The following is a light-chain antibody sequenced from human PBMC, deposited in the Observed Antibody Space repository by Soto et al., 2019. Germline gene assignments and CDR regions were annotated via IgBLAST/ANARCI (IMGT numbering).Light chain of an antibody. V-gene: IGKV1-39*01. CDR3: QQSYSSPRT. CDR1: QNIRSY. J-gene: IGKJ1*01. CDR2: GAS. Sequence: DIQMTQSPSPLSASVEDRVTITCRASQNIRSYLNWYQQKPGKAPKLLIYGASSLHSGVPSRFSGSGSGTDFTLTISSLQSEDSATYFCQQSYSSPRTFGQETKVEIK.